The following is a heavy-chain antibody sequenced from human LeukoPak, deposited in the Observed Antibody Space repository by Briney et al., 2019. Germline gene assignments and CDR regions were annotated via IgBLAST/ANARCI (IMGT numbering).Heavy chain of an antibody. CDR2: ISWNSGSI. Sequence: GGSLRLSCAASGFTFDDYAMHWVRQAPGKGLEWVLGISWNSGSIGYADSVKGRFTTSRDNAKNSLHLHMDSLRPEDTALYYCSKDHSCGSGSYWSYFDYWGQGTLVTVSS. CDR1: GFTFDDYA. CDR3: SKDHSCGSGSYWSYFDY. J-gene: IGHJ4*02. V-gene: IGHV3-9*01. D-gene: IGHD3-10*01.